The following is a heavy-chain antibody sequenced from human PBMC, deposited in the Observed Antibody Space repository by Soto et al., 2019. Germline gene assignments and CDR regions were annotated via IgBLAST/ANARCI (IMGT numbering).Heavy chain of an antibody. CDR2: IHSGGSRI. D-gene: IGHD4-17*01. V-gene: IGHV3-48*03. J-gene: IGHJ6*02. CDR3: ARDGSTVTTNYHYAMDV. CDR1: GFTFSTYH. Sequence: PGGSLRLSCAASGFTFSTYHMNWVRQAPGKGLECVSYIHSGGSRIYYAESVKGRFTISRDNANNSLYLQMNSLRAEDTAVYYCARDGSTVTTNYHYAMDVWGQGTTVTVSS.